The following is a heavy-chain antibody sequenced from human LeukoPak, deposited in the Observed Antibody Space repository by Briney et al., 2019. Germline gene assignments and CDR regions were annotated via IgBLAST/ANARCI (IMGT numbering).Heavy chain of an antibody. Sequence: PGGSLRLSCAASGFTFSSYAMSWVRQAPGKGLEWVSAISGSGSSTYYADSVKGRFTISRDNSKNTLYLQMNSLRAEDTAVYYCAKAIESYDYVWGSYRPANYYFDYWGQGTLVTVSS. J-gene: IGHJ4*02. CDR3: AKAIESYDYVWGSYRPANYYFDY. V-gene: IGHV3-23*01. D-gene: IGHD3-16*02. CDR1: GFTFSSYA. CDR2: ISGSGSST.